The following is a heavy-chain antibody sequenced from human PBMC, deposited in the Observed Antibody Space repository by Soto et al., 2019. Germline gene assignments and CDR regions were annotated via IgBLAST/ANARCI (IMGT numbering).Heavy chain of an antibody. J-gene: IGHJ3*02. CDR3: ARHRSGWYSEAYDAFDI. CDR1: GFSFSRSG. CDR2: IRYDGSNR. Sequence: AGGSLRLSCAASGFSFSRSGMHWVRQAPGKGLEWVAIIRYDGSNRYYVDSVKGRFTISRDNSKSTLYLQMNSLRAEDTAVYYCARHRSGWYSEAYDAFDIWGQGTMVTVSS. D-gene: IGHD6-19*01. V-gene: IGHV3-33*01.